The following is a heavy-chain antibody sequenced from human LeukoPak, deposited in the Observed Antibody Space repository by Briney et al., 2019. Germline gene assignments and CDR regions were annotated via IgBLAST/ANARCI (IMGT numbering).Heavy chain of an antibody. CDR3: ARDRDSYGTHWYFDL. J-gene: IGHJ2*01. Sequence: PGGSLRLSCAASGFTFSSYDMHWVRHATGKDLEWVSAIGTAGDTYYPGSVKGRFTISRENAKNSLYLQMNSLRAGDTAVYYCARDRDSYGTHWYFDLWGRGTLVTVSS. CDR1: GFTFSSYD. V-gene: IGHV3-13*01. CDR2: IGTAGDT. D-gene: IGHD5-18*01.